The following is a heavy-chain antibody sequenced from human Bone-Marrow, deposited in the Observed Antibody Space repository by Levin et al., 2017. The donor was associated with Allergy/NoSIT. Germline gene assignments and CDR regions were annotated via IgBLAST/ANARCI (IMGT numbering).Heavy chain of an antibody. CDR2: IHYSGST. D-gene: IGHD4-17*01. V-gene: IGHV4-39*01. CDR1: GDSVTRTSSY. Sequence: SEPLSLTCSVSGDSVTRTSSYWGWIRQPPGKGLEWIGSIHYSGSTYYNPSLKSRVTVSVDTSKNQFSLRLTSVTAADTAVYYCARLNYTDSLNFHGMDVWGQGTTVTVSS. J-gene: IGHJ6*02. CDR3: ARLNYTDSLNFHGMDV.